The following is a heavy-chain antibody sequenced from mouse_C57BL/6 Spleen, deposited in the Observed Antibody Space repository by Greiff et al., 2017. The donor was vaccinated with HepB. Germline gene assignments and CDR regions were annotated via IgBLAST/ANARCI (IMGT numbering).Heavy chain of an antibody. CDR2: IDPENGDT. D-gene: IGHD3-2*02. CDR1: GFNIKDDY. J-gene: IGHJ3*01. Sequence: EVQLQQSGAELVRPGASVKLSCTASGFNIKDDYMHWVKQRPEQGLEWIGWIDPENGDTEYASKFQGKATMTAGTYSNTANLQLSSLTSEDTAVYYCTTAAQASRGFAYWGQGTLVTVSA. CDR3: TTAAQASRGFAY. V-gene: IGHV14-4*01.